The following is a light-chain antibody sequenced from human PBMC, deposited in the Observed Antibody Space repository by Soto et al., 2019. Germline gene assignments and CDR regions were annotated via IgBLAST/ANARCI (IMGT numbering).Light chain of an antibody. Sequence: EIVMTQSPATLSVSPGERATLSCRASQSVSSNLAWYQQKPGQAPRLLIYGASTRAAGIPARSSGSGSWTEFTLTISSLQSKDFALYYCQQYNNWPPTFGRGTKVEIK. V-gene: IGKV3-15*01. CDR3: QQYNNWPPT. CDR2: GAS. J-gene: IGKJ1*01. CDR1: QSVSSN.